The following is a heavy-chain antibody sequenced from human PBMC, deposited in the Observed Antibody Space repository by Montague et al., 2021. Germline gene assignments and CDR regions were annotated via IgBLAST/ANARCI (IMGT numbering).Heavy chain of an antibody. CDR3: ARVLWFGELLYSYYYYYGMDV. Sequence: NNYAVSVKSRITINPDTSKNQFSLQLNSVTPEDTAVYYCARVLWFGELLYSYYYYYGMDVWGKGTTVTVSS. D-gene: IGHD3-10*01. CDR2: N. V-gene: IGHV6-1*01. J-gene: IGHJ6*04.